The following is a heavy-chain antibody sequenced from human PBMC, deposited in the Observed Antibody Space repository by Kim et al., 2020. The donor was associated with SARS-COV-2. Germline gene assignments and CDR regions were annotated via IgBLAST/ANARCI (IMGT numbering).Heavy chain of an antibody. CDR1: GFTFSTHG. Sequence: GGSLRLSCAASGFTFSTHGMHWVRQALGKGLEWVAVIGYDGRNKYYADSVKGRFTISRDNSKNTVSLQRNSLRAEDTAVYYCASDSGNFSCDYWGQGTLVIVSS. J-gene: IGHJ4*02. V-gene: IGHV3-33*01. D-gene: IGHD1-26*01. CDR2: IGYDGRNK. CDR3: ASDSGNFSCDY.